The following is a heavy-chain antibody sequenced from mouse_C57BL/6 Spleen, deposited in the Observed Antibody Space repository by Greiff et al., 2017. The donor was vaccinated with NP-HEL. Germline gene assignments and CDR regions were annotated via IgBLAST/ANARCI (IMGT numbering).Heavy chain of an antibody. CDR3: ARLGTTVVGYFDV. V-gene: IGHV1-80*01. D-gene: IGHD1-1*01. CDR2: IYPGDGDT. J-gene: IGHJ1*03. CDR1: GYAFSSYW. Sequence: VKLMESGAELVKPGASVKISCKASGYAFSSYWMNWVKQRPGKGLEWIGQIYPGDGDTNYNGKFKGKATLTADKSSSTAYMQLSSLTSEDSAVYFCARLGTTVVGYFDVWGTGTTVTVSS.